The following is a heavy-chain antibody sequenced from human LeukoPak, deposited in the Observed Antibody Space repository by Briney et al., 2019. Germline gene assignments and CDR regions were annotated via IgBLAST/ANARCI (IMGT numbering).Heavy chain of an antibody. V-gene: IGHV4-4*02. Sequence: SGTLSLTCGVSGGSITTTNWWSWVRQFPGQGLQWIGEVSLEGVRNYNPSLTSRVTMSLDRAKNLLSLNLNSVTAAATAVYYCFRENGAFSHYGYWGQGILVTV. D-gene: IGHD3-16*01. CDR2: VSLEGVR. CDR3: FRENGAFSHYGY. CDR1: GGSITTTNW. J-gene: IGHJ4*02.